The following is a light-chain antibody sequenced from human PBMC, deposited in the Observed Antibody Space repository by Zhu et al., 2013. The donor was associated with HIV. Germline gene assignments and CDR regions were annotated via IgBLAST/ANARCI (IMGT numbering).Light chain of an antibody. J-gene: IGKJ1*01. CDR2: AAS. V-gene: IGKV1-27*01. CDR3: QKFDSWT. CDR1: QGISSW. Sequence: DIQMTQSPSSVSASVGDRVTITCRASQGISSWLAWYQQKPGKVPKLLMYAASTLQSGVPSRFSGSQSGTQFTLTISGLQPDDFATYYCQKFDSWTFGQGTEVE.